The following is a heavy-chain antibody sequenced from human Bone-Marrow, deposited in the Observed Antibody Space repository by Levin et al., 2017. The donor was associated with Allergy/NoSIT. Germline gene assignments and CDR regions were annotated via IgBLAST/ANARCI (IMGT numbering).Heavy chain of an antibody. V-gene: IGHV4-61*01. J-gene: IGHJ3*02. CDR3: ARLALIAVAGTDAFDI. CDR2: IYYSGST. Sequence: SQTLSLTCTVSGGSVSSGSYYWSWIRQPPGKGLEWIGYIYYSGSTNYNPSLKSRVTISVDTSKNQFSLKLSSVTAADTAVYYCARLALIAVAGTDAFDIWGQGTMVTVSS. D-gene: IGHD6-19*01. CDR1: GGSVSSGSYY.